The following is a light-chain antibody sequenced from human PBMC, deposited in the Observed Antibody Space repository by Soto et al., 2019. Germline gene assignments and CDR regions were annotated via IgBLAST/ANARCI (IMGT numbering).Light chain of an antibody. Sequence: EIVMTQSRATLSVSPGERVSLSCRASQNIHDKLAWYQQKPGQTPRLLIYDASTRATGISGSFSGSGSGTALTITISSLQSEDCEVYDCQQYNRWPLTFGGGTKVDIK. V-gene: IGKV3-15*01. J-gene: IGKJ4*01. CDR1: QNIHDK. CDR2: DAS. CDR3: QQYNRWPLT.